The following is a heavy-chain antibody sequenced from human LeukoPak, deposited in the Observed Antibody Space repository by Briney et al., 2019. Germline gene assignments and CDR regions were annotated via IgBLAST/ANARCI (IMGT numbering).Heavy chain of an antibody. D-gene: IGHD5-12*01. CDR2: ISYDGSNK. V-gene: IGHV3-30*18. Sequence: PGESLRLSCAASGFTFSSYGMHWVRQAPGKGLDWVAVISYDGSNKYYADSVKGRFTISRDNSKNTLFLQMNSLRAEDTAVDYCAKGSNRGVATIDYWGQGTLVTVSS. CDR1: GFTFSSYG. J-gene: IGHJ4*02. CDR3: AKGSNRGVATIDY.